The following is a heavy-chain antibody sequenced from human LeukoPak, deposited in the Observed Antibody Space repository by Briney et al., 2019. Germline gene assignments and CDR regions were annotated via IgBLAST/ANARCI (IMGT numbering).Heavy chain of an antibody. V-gene: IGHV3-15*01. D-gene: IGHD5-24*01. Sequence: GGSLRLSCAASGFTFSNAWMSWVRQAPGKGLEWVGRIKSKTDGGTTDYAAPVKGRFTISRDDSKNTLYLQMNSLKTEDTAVYYCTTDPCGTGLGGYNSMDAFDIWGQGTMVTVSS. CDR3: TTDPCGTGLGGYNSMDAFDI. CDR1: GFTFSNAW. J-gene: IGHJ3*02. CDR2: IKSKTDGGTT.